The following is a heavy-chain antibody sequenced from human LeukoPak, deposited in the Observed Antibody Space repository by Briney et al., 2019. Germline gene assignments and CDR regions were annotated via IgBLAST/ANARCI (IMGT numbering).Heavy chain of an antibody. Sequence: PSETLSLTCTVSGGSVSSGSYYWSWIRQPPGKGLEWIGYIYYSGSTNYNPSLKSRVTISVDTSKNQFSLKLSSVTAADTAVYYCARDSYYGSGSPSNFDYWGQGTLVTVSS. D-gene: IGHD3-10*01. CDR1: GGSVSSGSYY. V-gene: IGHV4-61*01. CDR2: IYYSGST. CDR3: ARDSYYGSGSPSNFDY. J-gene: IGHJ4*02.